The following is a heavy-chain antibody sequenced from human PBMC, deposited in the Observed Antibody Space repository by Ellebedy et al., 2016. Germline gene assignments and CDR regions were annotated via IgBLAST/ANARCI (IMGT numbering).Heavy chain of an antibody. J-gene: IGHJ4*02. D-gene: IGHD2-2*01. CDR3: ARAGGTRVFDY. CDR2: IYYSGST. V-gene: IGHV4-59*01. Sequence: SETLSLXCTVSGGSISSYYWSWIRQPPGKGLEWIGYIYYSGSTNYNPSLKSRVTISVDTSKNQFSLKLSSVTAADTAVYYCARAGGTRVFDYWGQGTLVTVSS. CDR1: GGSISSYY.